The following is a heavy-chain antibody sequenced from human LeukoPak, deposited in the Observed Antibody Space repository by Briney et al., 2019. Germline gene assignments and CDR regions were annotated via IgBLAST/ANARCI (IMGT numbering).Heavy chain of an antibody. Sequence: SETLSLTCTVSGGSISSYYWSWIRQPPGKGLEWIGYIYYSGSTNYNPSLKSRVTISVDTSKNQFSPKLSSVTAADTAVYYCAREFRIGGYYGSGSYYVDYWGQGTLVTVSS. CDR3: AREFRIGGYYGSGSYYVDY. CDR1: GGSISSYY. V-gene: IGHV4-59*12. D-gene: IGHD3-10*01. J-gene: IGHJ4*02. CDR2: IYYSGST.